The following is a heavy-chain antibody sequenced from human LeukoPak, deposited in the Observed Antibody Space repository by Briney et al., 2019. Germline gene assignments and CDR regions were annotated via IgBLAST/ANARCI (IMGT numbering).Heavy chain of an antibody. V-gene: IGHV3-21*01. D-gene: IGHD3-10*01. Sequence: GGSLRLSCAASGFTFSSYSMNWVRRAPGKGLEWVSSISSGSDYIYYADSVKGRFTISRDNAKNSLYLQMNSLRAEDTAVYYCARGSGSGSYYPRFDYWGQGTLVTVSS. CDR1: GFTFSSYS. CDR2: ISSGSDYI. J-gene: IGHJ4*02. CDR3: ARGSGSGSYYPRFDY.